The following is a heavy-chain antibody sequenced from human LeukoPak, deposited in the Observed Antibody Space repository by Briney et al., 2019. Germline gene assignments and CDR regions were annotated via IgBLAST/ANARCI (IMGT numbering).Heavy chain of an antibody. D-gene: IGHD3-22*01. CDR3: ARGPPLTYDGTGYYFFDS. J-gene: IGHJ4*02. Sequence: PSETLCLTCTVSGGSVSSGSYYWSWIRQPPGKGLEWIGYIYYSGSTNYNPSLKSRVTISVDTSKNQFSLKLSSVTAADTAVYYCARGPPLTYDGTGYYFFDSWGQGTLVTVSS. V-gene: IGHV4-61*01. CDR2: IYYSGST. CDR1: GGSVSSGSYY.